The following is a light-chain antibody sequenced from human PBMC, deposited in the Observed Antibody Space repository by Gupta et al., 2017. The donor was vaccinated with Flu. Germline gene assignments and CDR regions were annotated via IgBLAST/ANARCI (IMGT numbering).Light chain of an antibody. CDR1: QSISSN. CDR3: QQYHNRPWT. J-gene: IGKJ1*01. V-gene: IGKV3-15*01. Sequence: EIVMTQSPATLSLSPGEGVTLSCRASQSISSNLAWYQQRPDQAPRLVLYGESMRATDIPARFSGGGSGTDFTLTISSLQPEDFAIYYCQQYHNRPWTFGQGTRVEIK. CDR2: GES.